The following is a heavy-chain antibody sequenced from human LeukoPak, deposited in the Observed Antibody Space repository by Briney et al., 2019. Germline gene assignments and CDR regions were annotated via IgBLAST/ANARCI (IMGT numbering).Heavy chain of an antibody. Sequence: SETLSLTCAVYGGSFSGYYWSWIRQPPGKGLEWIGSIYYSGSTYYNPSLKSRVTISVDTSKNQFSLKLSSVTAADTAVYYCARHRNYGDEGRAFDIWGQGTMVTVSS. CDR3: ARHRNYGDEGRAFDI. J-gene: IGHJ3*02. D-gene: IGHD4-17*01. CDR2: IYYSGST. V-gene: IGHV4-34*01. CDR1: GGSFSGYY.